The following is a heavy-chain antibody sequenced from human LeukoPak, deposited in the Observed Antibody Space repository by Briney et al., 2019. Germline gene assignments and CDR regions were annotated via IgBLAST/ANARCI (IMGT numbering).Heavy chain of an antibody. CDR3: VKGDIVVVPAATLEY. D-gene: IGHD2-2*01. J-gene: IGHJ4*02. CDR2: ISGSGGTT. Sequence: GGSLRLSCAASGFTLSFYAMNWVRQAPGKGLEWVSAISGSGGTTYYADSVKGRFTISRDNSKNTLYLQMSSLRAEDTAVYYCVKGDIVVVPAATLEYWGQGTLVTVSS. V-gene: IGHV3-23*01. CDR1: GFTLSFYA.